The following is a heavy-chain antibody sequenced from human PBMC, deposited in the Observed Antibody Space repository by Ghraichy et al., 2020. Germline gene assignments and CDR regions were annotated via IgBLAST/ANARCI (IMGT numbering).Heavy chain of an antibody. CDR3: AKVSKIVVVPAAILIDY. V-gene: IGHV3-23*01. J-gene: IGHJ4*02. D-gene: IGHD2-2*01. CDR2: ISGSGGST. Sequence: LSLTCAASGFTFSSYAMSWVRQAPGKGLEWVSAISGSGGSTYYADSVKGRFTISRDNSKNTLYLQMNSLRAEDTAVYYCAKVSKIVVVPAAILIDYWGQGTLVTVSS. CDR1: GFTFSSYA.